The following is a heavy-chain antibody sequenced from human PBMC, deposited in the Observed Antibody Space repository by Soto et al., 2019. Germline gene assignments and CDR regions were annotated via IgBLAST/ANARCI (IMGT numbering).Heavy chain of an antibody. V-gene: IGHV4-34*01. J-gene: IGHJ4*02. CDR3: VKMGGFDY. D-gene: IGHD3-16*01. CDR1: GGSFSGYY. Sequence: SETLSLTCAVYGGSFSGYYWSWIRQPPGKGLEWIGEINHSGSTNYNPSLKSRVTISVDTSKNQFSLKLSSVTAADTAVYYCVKMGGFDYWGQGAVVTVSS. CDR2: INHSGST.